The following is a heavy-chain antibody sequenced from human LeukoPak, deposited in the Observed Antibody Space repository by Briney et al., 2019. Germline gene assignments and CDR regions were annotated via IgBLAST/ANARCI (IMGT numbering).Heavy chain of an antibody. D-gene: IGHD3-10*01. J-gene: IGHJ4*02. Sequence: GGSLRLSCVASRFQFSSYAMSWVRQAPGKGLEWVSAILASGGGDSTYTADSMKGRFTISRDNSKNTLYLQMNSLRAEDTAVYYCAKEPWGFGELLGYFDYWGQGTLVTVSS. CDR3: AKEPWGFGELLGYFDY. V-gene: IGHV3-23*01. CDR1: RFQFSSYA. CDR2: ILASGGGDST.